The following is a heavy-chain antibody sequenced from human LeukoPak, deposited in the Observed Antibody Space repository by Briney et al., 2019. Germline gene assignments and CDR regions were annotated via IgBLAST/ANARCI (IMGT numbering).Heavy chain of an antibody. J-gene: IGHJ4*02. Sequence: ETLSLTCTVSGVSISGSTYYWAWIRQAPGKGLEWVSSINILSNYIYYADSVKGRFTISRDNAKNSLYLQMNSLRAEDTAVYYCARDSHSSSWYSEFDYWGQGTLVTVSS. CDR3: ARDSHSSSWYSEFDY. CDR2: INILSNYI. D-gene: IGHD6-13*01. V-gene: IGHV3-21*01. CDR1: GVSISGST.